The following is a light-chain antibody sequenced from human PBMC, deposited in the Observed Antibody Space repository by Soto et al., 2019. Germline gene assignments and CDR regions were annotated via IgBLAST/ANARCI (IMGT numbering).Light chain of an antibody. CDR3: SSHTTSNTQV. Sequence: QSALTQPASVSGSPGQSITISCTGTSSDIGGYNYVSWYQQHPGNPPKLMIYEVSNRPSGVSNRFSGSKSGNTAPLTISGLQAEDEADYYCSSHTTSNTQVFGGGTQLTVL. V-gene: IGLV2-14*01. J-gene: IGLJ3*02. CDR2: EVS. CDR1: SSDIGGYNY.